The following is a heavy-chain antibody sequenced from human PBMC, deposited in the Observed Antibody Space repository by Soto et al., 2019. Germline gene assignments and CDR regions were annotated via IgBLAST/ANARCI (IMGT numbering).Heavy chain of an antibody. D-gene: IGHD6-19*01. J-gene: IGHJ4*02. V-gene: IGHV1-2*02. CDR3: ARDRLMLAVGLDY. CDR2: INPNSGGT. Sequence: QVQLVQSGAEVKKPGASVKVSCKASGYTFTGYYMHWVRQAPGQGLKWMEWINPNSGGTNYAQKFQGRVTMTRDTSISTAYRELSRLRSDDTAVYYCARDRLMLAVGLDYWGQGTLVTVSS. CDR1: GYTFTGYY.